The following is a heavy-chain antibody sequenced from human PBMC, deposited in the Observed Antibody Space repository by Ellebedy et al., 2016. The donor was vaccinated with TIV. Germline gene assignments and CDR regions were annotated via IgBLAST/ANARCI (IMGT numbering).Heavy chain of an antibody. V-gene: IGHV3-23*01. CDR1: GFTFTTYA. Sequence: GGSLRLSXAASGFTFTTYAMSWVRQAPGKGPEWVSGITVKGGRTFYADSVKGRFTISRDNSKDTLYLQMNRLRAEDTAVYYCAKDLSTDYCSSERNCYLNWYFDLWGRGTLVTVSS. J-gene: IGHJ2*01. CDR3: AKDLSTDYCSSERNCYLNWYFDL. D-gene: IGHD2-2*01. CDR2: ITVKGGRT.